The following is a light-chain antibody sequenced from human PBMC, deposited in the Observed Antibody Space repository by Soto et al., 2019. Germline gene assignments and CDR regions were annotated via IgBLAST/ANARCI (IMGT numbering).Light chain of an antibody. Sequence: DMQMTQSPSSLSTSIGDRVTITCRASQGISNYLAWYQQKPGKVPKLLIYGASTLQSGVPSRFSGSGSGTDFTLTISSLQPEDVGTYYCQKYDSVPCTFVPGTTVDIE. CDR2: GAS. J-gene: IGKJ3*01. CDR3: QKYDSVPCT. V-gene: IGKV1-27*01. CDR1: QGISNY.